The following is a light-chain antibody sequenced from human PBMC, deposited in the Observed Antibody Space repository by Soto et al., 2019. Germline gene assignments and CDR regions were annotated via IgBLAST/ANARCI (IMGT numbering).Light chain of an antibody. CDR3: RLYDHWPLT. J-gene: IGKJ1*01. Sequence: HSQATLCVSQLQRATLSFMASQSVARNLAWYQQQPGQTPRLLIYSASTRATGIPARCSGIGTGTDFNLTITSLQAVDVAFYYWRLYDHWPLTFGRGTKVDNK. CDR2: SAS. CDR1: QSVARN. V-gene: IGKV3-15*01.